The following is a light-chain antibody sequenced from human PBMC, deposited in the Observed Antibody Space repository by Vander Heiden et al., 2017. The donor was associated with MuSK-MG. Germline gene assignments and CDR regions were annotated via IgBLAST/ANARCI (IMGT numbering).Light chain of an antibody. J-gene: IGKJ4*01. CDR2: DAS. Sequence: DIQMTQSPSSLSASVGDRVTITCQASHDISNYLNWYQQKPGKAPKLLIYDASNLETRVPSRFSGSGSGTDFTLTISSLHPEDIATYYCQQDYNLRQTFGGGTKVEIK. CDR3: QQDYNLRQT. V-gene: IGKV1-33*01. CDR1: HDISNY.